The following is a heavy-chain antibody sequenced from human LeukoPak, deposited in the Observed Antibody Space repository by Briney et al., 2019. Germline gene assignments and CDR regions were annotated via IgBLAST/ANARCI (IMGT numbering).Heavy chain of an antibody. V-gene: IGHV4-39*07. CDR1: GGSIGSSTYY. Sequence: SETLSLTCTVSGGSIGSSTYYWGWIRQPPGQGLEWIGSIYYSGSTYYNPSLKSRVTISVDTSKNQFSLKLSSVTAADTAVYYCARRVGWLVSGENYYYYGMDVWGQGTTVTVSS. CDR2: IYYSGST. CDR3: ARRVGWLVSGENYYYYGMDV. J-gene: IGHJ6*02. D-gene: IGHD6-19*01.